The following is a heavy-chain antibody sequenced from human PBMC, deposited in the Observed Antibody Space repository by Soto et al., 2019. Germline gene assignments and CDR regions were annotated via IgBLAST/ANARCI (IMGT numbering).Heavy chain of an antibody. J-gene: IGHJ4*02. CDR1: GFTFSNYA. Sequence: EVQLLESGGGLVQPGGSLRLSCAASGFTFSNYAMSWVRQAPGKGLEWVSTISGGGDSTYYADSVKGRFTISRDNSKNTLYLQVNSLRAEDTAAYYCAKRSLTPAAMKSPFDYWGQVTLVTVSS. V-gene: IGHV3-23*01. CDR3: AKRSLTPAAMKSPFDY. CDR2: ISGGGDST. D-gene: IGHD2-2*01.